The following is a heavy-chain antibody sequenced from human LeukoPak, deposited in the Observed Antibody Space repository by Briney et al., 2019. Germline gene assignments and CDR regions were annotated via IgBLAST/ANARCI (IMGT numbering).Heavy chain of an antibody. Sequence: GASVKVSCKASGYTFTSYAMHWVRQAPGQRLEWMGWINAGNGNTKYSQKFQGRVTMTEDTSTDTAYMELSSLRSEDTAVYYCATGGLWFGELFGYWGQGTLVTVSS. CDR2: INAGNGNT. CDR3: ATGGLWFGELFGY. V-gene: IGHV1-3*01. CDR1: GYTFTSYA. J-gene: IGHJ4*02. D-gene: IGHD3-10*01.